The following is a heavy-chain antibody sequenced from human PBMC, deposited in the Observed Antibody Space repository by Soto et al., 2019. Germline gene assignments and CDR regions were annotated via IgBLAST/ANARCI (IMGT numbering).Heavy chain of an antibody. CDR2: ISYDGSNK. CDR1: GFIFSSHG. D-gene: IGHD6-19*01. J-gene: IGHJ4*02. CDR3: AKDSRAVARTFDY. V-gene: IGHV3-30*18. Sequence: GGSLRLSCAASGFIFSSHGMHWVRQAPGKGLEWVAVISYDGSNKYYADSVKGRFTISRDNSKNTLYLQMNSLRAEDTAVYYCAKDSRAVARTFDYWGQGALVTVSS.